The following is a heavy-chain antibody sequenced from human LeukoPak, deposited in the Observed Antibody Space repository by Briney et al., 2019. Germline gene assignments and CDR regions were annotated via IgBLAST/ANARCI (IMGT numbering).Heavy chain of an antibody. CDR2: IPYDGSNE. J-gene: IGHJ6*02. Sequence: GGSLRLSCAASGFTFSSYGMHWVRQAPGKGLEWVAVIPYDGSNEYYADSVKGRFTISRDDSKNTLYLQMNSLRAEDMAVCYCARRSTSSGGYYYGMDVWGQGTTVTVSS. D-gene: IGHD6-19*01. CDR1: GFTFSSYG. V-gene: IGHV3-30*19. CDR3: ARRSTSSGGYYYGMDV.